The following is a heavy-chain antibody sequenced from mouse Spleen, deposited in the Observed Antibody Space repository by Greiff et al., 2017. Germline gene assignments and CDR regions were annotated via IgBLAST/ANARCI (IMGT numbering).Heavy chain of an antibody. V-gene: IGHV1-64*01. J-gene: IGHJ2*01. CDR2: IHPNSGST. CDR1: GYTFTSYW. D-gene: IGHD2-1*01. CDR3: AREGPIYYGTPDY. Sequence: QVQLQQPGAELVKPGASVKLSCKASGYTFTSYWMHWVKQRPGQGLEWIGMIHPNSGSTNYNEKFKSKATLTVDKSSSTAYMQLSSLTSEDSAVYYCAREGPIYYGTPDYWGQGTTLTVSS.